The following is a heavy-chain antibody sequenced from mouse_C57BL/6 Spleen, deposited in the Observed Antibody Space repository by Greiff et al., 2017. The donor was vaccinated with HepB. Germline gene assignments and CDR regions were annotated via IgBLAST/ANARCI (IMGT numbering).Heavy chain of an antibody. CDR1: GYTFTSYW. D-gene: IGHD1-1*01. CDR2: IDPSDSYT. V-gene: IGHV1-69*01. J-gene: IGHJ2*01. Sequence: VQLQQSGAELVMPGASVKLSCKASGYTFTSYWMHWVKQRPGQGLEWIGEIDPSDSYTNYNQKFKGKSTLTVDKSSSTAYMQLSSLTSEDSAVYYCARGGITTVVATREYYFDYWGQGTTLTVSS. CDR3: ARGGITTVVATREYYFDY.